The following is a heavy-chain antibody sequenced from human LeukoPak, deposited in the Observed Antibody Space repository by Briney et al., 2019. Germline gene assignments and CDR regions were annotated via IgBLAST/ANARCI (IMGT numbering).Heavy chain of an antibody. CDR1: GYTFTGYY. CDR3: ARVSSGWYYYYGMDV. CDR2: INPNSGGT. J-gene: IGHJ6*02. D-gene: IGHD6-19*01. V-gene: IGHV1-2*02. Sequence: ASVKVSRKASGYTFTGYYMHWVRQAPGQGLEWMGWINPNSGGTNYAQKFQGRVTMTRDTSISTAYMELSRLRSDDTAVYYCARVSSGWYYYYGMDVWGQGTTVTVSS.